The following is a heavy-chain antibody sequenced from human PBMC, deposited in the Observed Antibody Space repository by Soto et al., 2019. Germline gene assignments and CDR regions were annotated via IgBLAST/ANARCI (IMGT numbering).Heavy chain of an antibody. CDR3: ARGLPADSSSWYGFVYYYGMDV. D-gene: IGHD6-13*01. J-gene: IGHJ6*02. CDR2: VIPIFDTA. CDR1: GGTFSSYA. V-gene: IGHV1-69*13. Sequence: SVKVSCKASGGTFSSYAISWVRQAPGQGLEWVGGVIPIFDTANYAQKFQGRAAITADESTSTAYMELSSLRSEDTAVYYCARGLPADSSSWYGFVYYYGMDVWGQGTTVTVSS.